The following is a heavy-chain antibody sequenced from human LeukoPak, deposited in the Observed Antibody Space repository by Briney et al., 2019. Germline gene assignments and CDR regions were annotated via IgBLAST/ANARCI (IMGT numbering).Heavy chain of an antibody. V-gene: IGHV3-23*01. Sequence: GSQRLSCAASGFTFSSYAMSWVRQAPGKGLEWVSSISGSDGTTYYADSVKGRFTISRDNSKYTLSLQMNSLRTEDTAVYYCAKVDNWKYGHHDFWGREPWSPSPQ. CDR1: GFTFSSYA. CDR3: AKVDNWKYGHHDF. CDR2: ISGSDGTT. J-gene: IGHJ4*02. D-gene: IGHD1-1*01.